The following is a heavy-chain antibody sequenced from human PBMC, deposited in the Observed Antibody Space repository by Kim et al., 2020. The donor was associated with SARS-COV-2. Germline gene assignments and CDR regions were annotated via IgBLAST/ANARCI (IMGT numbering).Heavy chain of an antibody. CDR2: MNPNSGNT. CDR1: GYTFSSYD. V-gene: IGHV1-8*01. Sequence: ASVKVSCKASGYTFSSYDINWVRQATGQGLEWMGWMNPNSGNTDYAQKFQGRVTMTSNTSISTAYMELNSLRSEDTAVYYCARGPSLQPSLYYYYYYMDVWGKGTTVTVSS. D-gene: IGHD2-15*01. CDR3: ARGPSLQPSLYYYYYYMDV. J-gene: IGHJ6*03.